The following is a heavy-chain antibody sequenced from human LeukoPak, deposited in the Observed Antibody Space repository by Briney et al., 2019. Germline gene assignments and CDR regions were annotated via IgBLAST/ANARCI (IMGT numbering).Heavy chain of an antibody. CDR1: GFTFSSYW. Sequence: GGSLRLSCAASGFTFSSYWMNWARQAPGKGLEWVASINHNGNVNYYVDSVKGRFTISRDNAKNSLYLQMSNLRAEDTAVYYCAKAGDYDYVWGSYRVYYFDYWGQGTLVTVSS. D-gene: IGHD3-16*02. CDR3: AKAGDYDYVWGSYRVYYFDY. CDR2: INHNGNVN. J-gene: IGHJ4*02. V-gene: IGHV3-7*03.